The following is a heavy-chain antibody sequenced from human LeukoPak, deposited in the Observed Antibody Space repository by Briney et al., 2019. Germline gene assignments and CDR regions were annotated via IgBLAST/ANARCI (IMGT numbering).Heavy chain of an antibody. Sequence: GASVKVSCKASGYTFTGYYMHWVRQAPGQGLEWMGWINPNTGDTHYAQKFQGRVTLTRDTSITTVYMELSRLTSDDTAIFYCAREDSSGYLTDYWGQGTLVTVSS. D-gene: IGHD3-22*01. V-gene: IGHV1-2*02. CDR1: GYTFTGYY. J-gene: IGHJ4*02. CDR3: AREDSSGYLTDY. CDR2: INPNTGDT.